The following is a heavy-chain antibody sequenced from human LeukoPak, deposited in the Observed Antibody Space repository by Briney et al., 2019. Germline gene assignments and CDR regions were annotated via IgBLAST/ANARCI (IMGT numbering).Heavy chain of an antibody. CDR2: ISNIGGTT. V-gene: IGHV3-23*01. CDR3: AKFSGVYYFDY. Sequence: GGSLRLSCAASGFTFSSYAMTGVRQAPGKGLEWVSYISNIGGTTYYGDSVKGRFTISRDNSKNTLYLQMNSLRAEDTAVYYCAKFSGVYYFDYWGQGTLVTVSS. J-gene: IGHJ4*02. D-gene: IGHD1-26*01. CDR1: GFTFSSYA.